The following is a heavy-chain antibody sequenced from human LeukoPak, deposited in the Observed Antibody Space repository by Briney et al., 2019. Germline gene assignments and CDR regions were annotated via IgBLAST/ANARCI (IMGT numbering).Heavy chain of an antibody. Sequence: GGSLRLSCAASGFTFSSYWMNWVRQAPGEGLVWVSRIASDGSSTTYADSVKGRFSISRDNAKNTVYLQMNSLRAEDTAVYYCARLPWSDFPYWGQGTLVTVSS. J-gene: IGHJ4*02. D-gene: IGHD3-3*01. CDR3: ARLPWSDFPY. V-gene: IGHV3-74*01. CDR2: IASDGSST. CDR1: GFTFSSYW.